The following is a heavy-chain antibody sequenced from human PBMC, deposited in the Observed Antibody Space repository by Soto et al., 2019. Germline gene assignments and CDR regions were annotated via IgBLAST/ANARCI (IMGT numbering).Heavy chain of an antibody. CDR2: ISYDGSNK. CDR1: GFTFSSYA. Sequence: GGSLRLSCAASGFTFSSYAMHWVRQAPGKGLEWVAVISYDGSNKYYADSVKGRFTISRDNSKNTLYLQMNSLRAEDTAVYYCARELPGPQQLVPAHGMDVWGQGTTVTVSS. CDR3: ARELPGPQQLVPAHGMDV. V-gene: IGHV3-30-3*01. J-gene: IGHJ6*02. D-gene: IGHD6-13*01.